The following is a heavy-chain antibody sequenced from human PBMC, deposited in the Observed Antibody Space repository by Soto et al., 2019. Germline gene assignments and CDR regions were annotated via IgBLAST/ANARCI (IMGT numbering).Heavy chain of an antibody. CDR3: ARGGEQWLVQDWFDP. V-gene: IGHV1-69*13. J-gene: IGHJ5*02. D-gene: IGHD6-19*01. Sequence: GGPVKVSCKASGGTFSSYAISWVRQAPGQGLEWMGGIIPIFGTANYAQKFQGRVTITADESTSTAYMELSSLRSEDTAVYYCARGGEQWLVQDWFDPWGQGTLVTVSS. CDR1: GGTFSSYA. CDR2: IIPIFGTA.